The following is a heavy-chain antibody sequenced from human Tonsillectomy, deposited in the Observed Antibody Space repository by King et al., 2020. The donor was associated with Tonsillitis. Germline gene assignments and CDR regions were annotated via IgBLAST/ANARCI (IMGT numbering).Heavy chain of an antibody. J-gene: IGHJ6*02. D-gene: IGHD3-9*01. Sequence: VQLVESGGGVVQPGRSLRLSCAASGFTFSNYGMHWVRQAPGKGLEGVALIWYDGSYKFYADSVKGRFTISRDNSKNTLYLQMNSLRAEDTAVYDCARDRDILTGYYYYGLDVWGQGTTVTVSS. V-gene: IGHV3-33*01. CDR3: ARDRDILTGYYYYGLDV. CDR2: IWYDGSYK. CDR1: GFTFSNYG.